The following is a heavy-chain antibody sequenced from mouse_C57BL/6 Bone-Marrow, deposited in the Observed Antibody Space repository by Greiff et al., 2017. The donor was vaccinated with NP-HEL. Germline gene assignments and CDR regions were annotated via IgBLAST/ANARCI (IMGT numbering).Heavy chain of an antibody. Sequence: QVQLKESGAELARPGASVTLSCKASGYTFTSYGISWVKQRTGQGLEWIGEIYPRSGNTYYNEKFKGKAILTADKSSSTAYMELRSVASEDSAVDCCAREDALYDFDYWGQGTTLTVSS. CDR1: GYTFTSYG. V-gene: IGHV1-81*01. D-gene: IGHD2-14*01. CDR2: IYPRSGNT. J-gene: IGHJ2*01. CDR3: AREDALYDFDY.